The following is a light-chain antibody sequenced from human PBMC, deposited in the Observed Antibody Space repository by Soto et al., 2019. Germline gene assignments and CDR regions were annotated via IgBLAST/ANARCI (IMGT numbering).Light chain of an antibody. CDR2: GPS. CDR1: QSVNTN. V-gene: IGKV3-15*01. Sequence: EIVMTQSPATLSVSPGERATVSCKTSQSVNTNLAWYQQKPGQVPRLLIYGPSTRAIGIPDRFSGSGSGTEFTLTITRLQSEDFAVYYCHQYHEWPMTFGQGTRLEI. CDR3: HQYHEWPMT. J-gene: IGKJ5*01.